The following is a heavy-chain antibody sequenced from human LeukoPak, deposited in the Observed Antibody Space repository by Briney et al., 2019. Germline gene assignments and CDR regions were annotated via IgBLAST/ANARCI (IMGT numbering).Heavy chain of an antibody. Sequence: GGSLRLSCAASGFTFSTYSMNWVRQAPGKGLEWVSVIYGGGSTNYADSVKGRFIISRDNAKNTLYLQMNSLRAEDTALYYCARPYCGGDCYTDYWGQGTLVTVSS. CDR3: ARPYCGGDCYTDY. V-gene: IGHV3-66*04. CDR1: GFTFSTYS. CDR2: IYGGGST. J-gene: IGHJ4*02. D-gene: IGHD2-21*02.